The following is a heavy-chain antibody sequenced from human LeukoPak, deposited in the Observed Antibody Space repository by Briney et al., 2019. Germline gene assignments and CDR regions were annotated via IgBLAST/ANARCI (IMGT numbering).Heavy chain of an antibody. CDR2: INPSGGGT. CDR1: GYTFTSYY. CDR3: AKDLPEGGSGWFSFLDY. J-gene: IGHJ4*02. V-gene: IGHV1-46*01. Sequence: ASVKVSCKASGYTFTSYYMHWVRQAPGQGLEWMGIINPSGGGTSYAQKFQGRVTMTRDTSTSTVYMELSSLRSEDTALYYCAKDLPEGGSGWFSFLDYWGQGTLVTVSS. D-gene: IGHD6-19*01.